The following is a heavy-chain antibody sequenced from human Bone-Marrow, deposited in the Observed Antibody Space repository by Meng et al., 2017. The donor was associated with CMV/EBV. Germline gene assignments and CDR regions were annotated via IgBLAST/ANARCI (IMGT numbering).Heavy chain of an antibody. CDR3: RRAGYSSSIYFDY. V-gene: IGHV1-2*02. J-gene: IGHJ4*02. Sequence: SVKVSCKASGYTFTGYYMHWVRQAPGQGLEWMGWINPNSGGTNYAQKFQGRVTMTRDTSISTAYMELSRLRSDDTAVYYCRRAGYSSSIYFDYWGQGTLVTVSS. CDR1: GYTFTGYY. D-gene: IGHD6-13*01. CDR2: INPNSGGT.